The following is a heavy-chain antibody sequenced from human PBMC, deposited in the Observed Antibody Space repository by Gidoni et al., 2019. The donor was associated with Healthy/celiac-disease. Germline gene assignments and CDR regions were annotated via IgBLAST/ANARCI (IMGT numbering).Heavy chain of an antibody. J-gene: IGHJ6*03. D-gene: IGHD2-2*01. CDR2: ISSSSSTI. V-gene: IGHV3-48*02. CDR1: GFPFSSYT. CDR3: ARLRYCSSTSCRSRDYYYYYMDV. Sequence: EVQLVESGGVLVQPGGSLRLSVAASGFPFSSYTMNGVRQAPGKGLEWVSYISSSSSTIYYADSVKGRFTISRDNAKNSLYLQMNSLRDEDTAVYYCARLRYCSSTSCRSRDYYYYYMDVWGKGTTVTVSS.